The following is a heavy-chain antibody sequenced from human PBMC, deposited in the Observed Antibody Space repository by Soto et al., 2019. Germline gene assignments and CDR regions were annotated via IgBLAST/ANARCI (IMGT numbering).Heavy chain of an antibody. CDR2: IIPIFGTA. J-gene: IGHJ6*02. Sequence: QVQLVQSGAEVKKPGSSVKVSCKASGGTFSSYAISWVRQAPGQGLEWMGGIIPIFGTANYAQKFQGRVKITADESTSTAYMELSSLRSEDTAVYYCARDKRSTWLGYYYYGMDVWGQGTTVTVSS. V-gene: IGHV1-69*01. D-gene: IGHD6-19*01. CDR1: GGTFSSYA. CDR3: ARDKRSTWLGYYYYGMDV.